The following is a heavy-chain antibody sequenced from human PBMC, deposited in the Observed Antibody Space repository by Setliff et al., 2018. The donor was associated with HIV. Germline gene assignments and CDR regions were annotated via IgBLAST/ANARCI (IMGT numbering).Heavy chain of an antibody. Sequence: GGSLRLSCATSGFAFSDYDFHWVRQVTGEGLEWVSAIGTGGDTYYADSVKGRFTISRENAKNSLYLQVNSLRTEDTAVYFCARDDRWVYNDYLDYWGQGTLVTVSS. CDR3: ARDDRWVYNDYLDY. V-gene: IGHV3-13*01. CDR1: GFAFSDYD. J-gene: IGHJ4*02. CDR2: IGTGGDT. D-gene: IGHD3-10*01.